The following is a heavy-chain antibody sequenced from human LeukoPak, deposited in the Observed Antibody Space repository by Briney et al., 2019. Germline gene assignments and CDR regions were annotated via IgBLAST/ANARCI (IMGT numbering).Heavy chain of an antibody. V-gene: IGHV3-7*01. J-gene: IGHJ4*02. CDR2: IKQDGSEK. CDR3: ATSWDY. Sequence: GGSLSLSCEASGMIFIKYWMSWVRQAPGKGLEWVANIKQDGSEKYYLDSVKGRFTISIDNAKNSLYLHMNSLRAEDTAVYYCATSWDYWGQGTVVTVSS. CDR1: GMIFIKYW.